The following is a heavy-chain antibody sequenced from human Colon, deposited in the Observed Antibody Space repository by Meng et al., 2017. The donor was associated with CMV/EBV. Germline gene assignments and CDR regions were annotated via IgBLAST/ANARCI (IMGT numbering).Heavy chain of an antibody. D-gene: IGHD4/OR15-4a*01. V-gene: IGHV1-2*02. CDR2: INPNTGGT. Sequence: ASVPVSCMASGYTFIGYYLHWVRQAPGQGLEWMGWINPNTGGTCLAQQFQDRVTMTSDTSVSTAYMELSSLRSDDTAVYYCARETSAYTSDYPDYWGQGTLVTVSS. J-gene: IGHJ4*02. CDR1: GYTFIGYY. CDR3: ARETSAYTSDYPDY.